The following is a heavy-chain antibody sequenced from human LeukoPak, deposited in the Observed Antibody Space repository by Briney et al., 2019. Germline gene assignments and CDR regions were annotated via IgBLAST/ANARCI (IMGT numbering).Heavy chain of an antibody. D-gene: IGHD1-26*01. CDR1: GYTFTSYG. Sequence: ASVKVSCKASGYTFTSYGISWVRQAPGQGLEWMGWISAYNGNTNYAQKLQGRVTMTTDTSTSTAYMELRSLRSDDTAVYYCARDRYIVGATTFDYWGQGTQVTVSS. J-gene: IGHJ4*02. CDR3: ARDRYIVGATTFDY. CDR2: ISAYNGNT. V-gene: IGHV1-18*01.